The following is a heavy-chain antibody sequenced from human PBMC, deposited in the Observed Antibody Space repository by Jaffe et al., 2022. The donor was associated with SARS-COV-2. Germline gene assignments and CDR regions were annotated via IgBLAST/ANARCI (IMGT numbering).Heavy chain of an antibody. Sequence: QVQLQESGPGLVKPSQTLSLTCTVSGGSISSGDYYWSWIRQPPGKGLEWIGYIYYSGSTYYNPSLKSRVTISVDTSKNQFSLKLSSVTAADTAVYYCARGSPYDYVWGSYLKAYYFDYWGQGTLVTVSS. CDR3: ARGSPYDYVWGSYLKAYYFDY. V-gene: IGHV4-30-4*01. CDR2: IYYSGST. J-gene: IGHJ4*02. CDR1: GGSISSGDYY. D-gene: IGHD3-16*02.